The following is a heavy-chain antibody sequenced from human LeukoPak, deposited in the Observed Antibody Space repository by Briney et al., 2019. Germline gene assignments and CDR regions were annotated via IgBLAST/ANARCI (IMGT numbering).Heavy chain of an antibody. CDR1: GYTFTGYY. D-gene: IGHD2-21*01. Sequence: ASVKVSCKASGYTFTGYYMHWVRQAPGQGLEWMGWINPNSGGTNYAQKFQGRVTMTRDTSISTAYMELSRLRSDDTAVYYCARSSIVAVNWFDPWGQGTLVTVSS. CDR3: ARSSIVAVNWFDP. V-gene: IGHV1-2*02. J-gene: IGHJ5*02. CDR2: INPNSGGT.